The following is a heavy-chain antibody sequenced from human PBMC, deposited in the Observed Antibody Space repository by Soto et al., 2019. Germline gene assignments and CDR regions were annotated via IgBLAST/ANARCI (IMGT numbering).Heavy chain of an antibody. J-gene: IGHJ6*02. Sequence: GGSLRLSCAASGFTFSSYAMHWVRQAPGKXLEWVTVISYDGSNKYYADSVKGRFTISRDNSKNTLYLQMNSLRAEDTAVCYCARDRGWAMVRGVITGRYYYYGMDVWGQGTTVTVSS. V-gene: IGHV3-30-3*01. D-gene: IGHD3-10*01. CDR3: ARDRGWAMVRGVITGRYYYYGMDV. CDR1: GFTFSSYA. CDR2: ISYDGSNK.